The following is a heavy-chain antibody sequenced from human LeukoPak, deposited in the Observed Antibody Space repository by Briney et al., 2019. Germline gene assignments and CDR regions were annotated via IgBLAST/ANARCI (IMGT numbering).Heavy chain of an antibody. D-gene: IGHD2-2*01. CDR2: ISSSSSVI. J-gene: IGHJ4*02. Sequence: GGSLRLSCAASGFTFSNYIMNWVRQAPGKGLEWVSYISSSSSVIYYADSVKGRFTITRDNAKNSLYLQMNSLRDEDTAMYYCARDCSSTSCYFDYWGQGTPVTVSS. V-gene: IGHV3-48*02. CDR1: GFTFSNYI. CDR3: ARDCSSTSCYFDY.